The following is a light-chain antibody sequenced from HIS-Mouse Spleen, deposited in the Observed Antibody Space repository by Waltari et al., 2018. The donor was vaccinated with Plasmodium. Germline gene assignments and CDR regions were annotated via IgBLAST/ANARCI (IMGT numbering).Light chain of an antibody. CDR1: ALPKKY. CDR2: EVS. J-gene: IGLJ3*02. CDR3: YSTDSSGNHRV. Sequence: SYELTQPPSVSVSPGQTARLTCSGDALPKKYAYWYQQKSGQAPVLVIYEVSKRPSGIPERFSGSSSGTMATLTISGAQVEDEADYYCYSTDSSGNHRVFGGGTKLTVL. V-gene: IGLV3-10*01.